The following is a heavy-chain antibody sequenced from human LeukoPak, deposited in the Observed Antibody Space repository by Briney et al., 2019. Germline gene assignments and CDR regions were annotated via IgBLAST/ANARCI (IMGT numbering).Heavy chain of an antibody. V-gene: IGHV3-23*01. D-gene: IGHD3-10*01. CDR1: GFTFSSYA. J-gene: IGHJ4*02. CDR3: ARGWYYYGSGTDY. Sequence: GGSLRLSCAASGFTFSSYAMSWVRQAPGKGLEWVSAISGSGGSTHYADSVKGRFTISRDNSKNTLYLQMNSLRAEDTAVYYCARGWYYYGSGTDYWGQGTPVTVSS. CDR2: ISGSGGST.